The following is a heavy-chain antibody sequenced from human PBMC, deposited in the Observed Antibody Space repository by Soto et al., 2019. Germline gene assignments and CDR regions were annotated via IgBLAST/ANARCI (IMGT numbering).Heavy chain of an antibody. CDR3: ARDGDTAMSFDY. J-gene: IGHJ4*02. D-gene: IGHD5-18*01. CDR2: IYSGGST. V-gene: IGHV3-53*02. CDR1: GFTVSSNY. Sequence: EVQLVETGGGLIQPGGSLRLSCAASGFTVSSNYMSWVRQAPGKGLEWVSVIYSGGSTYYSDSVKGRFTISRDNSKNTLYLQMNSLRAEYKAVYYCARDGDTAMSFDYWGQGTLVTVSS.